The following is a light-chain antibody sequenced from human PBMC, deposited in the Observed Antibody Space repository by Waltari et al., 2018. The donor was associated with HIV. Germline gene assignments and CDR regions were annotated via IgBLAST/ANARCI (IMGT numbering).Light chain of an antibody. V-gene: IGLV3-1*01. CDR1: KLGDKY. CDR2: QDS. Sequence: SYELTQPPSVSVSPGQTASITCSGDKLGDKYACWYQQKPGQSPVLVIYQDSKRPSGIPGRFSGSNSGNTAPLTISGTQAMDEADYYCQAWDSSALVVFGGGTKLTVL. CDR3: QAWDSSALVV. J-gene: IGLJ2*01.